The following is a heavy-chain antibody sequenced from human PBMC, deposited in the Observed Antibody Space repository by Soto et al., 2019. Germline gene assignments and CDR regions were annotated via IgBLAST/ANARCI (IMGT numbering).Heavy chain of an antibody. CDR1: GGSISSSSYY. CDR2: IYYSGST. D-gene: IGHD3-10*01. J-gene: IGHJ5*02. Sequence: SETLSLTCTVSGGSISSSSYYWGWIRQPPGKGLEWIGSIYYSGSTYYNPSLKSRVTISVDTSKNQFSLKLSSVTAADTAVYYCARQNMYELGVGSVDPWGQGTLVTVSS. V-gene: IGHV4-39*01. CDR3: ARQNMYELGVGSVDP.